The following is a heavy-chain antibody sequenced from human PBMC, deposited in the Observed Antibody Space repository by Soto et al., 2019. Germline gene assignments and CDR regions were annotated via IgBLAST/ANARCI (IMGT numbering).Heavy chain of an antibody. CDR2: ISGSGGST. J-gene: IGHJ4*02. Sequence: PGGSLRLSCAASGFTFSSYAMSWVRQAPGKGLEWVSAISGSGGSTYYADSVKGRFTISRDNSKNTLYLQMNSLRAEDTAVYYCARPRIVVPAAMGLGSYYFDYWGQGTLVTVSS. D-gene: IGHD2-2*01. CDR3: ARPRIVVPAAMGLGSYYFDY. V-gene: IGHV3-23*01. CDR1: GFTFSSYA.